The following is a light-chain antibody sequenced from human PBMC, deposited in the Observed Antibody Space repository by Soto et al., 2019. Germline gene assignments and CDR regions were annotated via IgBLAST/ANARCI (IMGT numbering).Light chain of an antibody. CDR1: SSDVGGYNY. J-gene: IGLJ2*01. V-gene: IGLV2-8*01. CDR2: EVS. Sequence: QSALTQPPSASGSPGQSVTISCTGTSSDVGGYNYVSWYQQHPGKAPKLMIYEVSKRPAGVPDRFSGSKSGNTASLMVSGLQAEDEADYYCKSYVAGNTVVFGGGTQLTVL. CDR3: KSYVAGNTVV.